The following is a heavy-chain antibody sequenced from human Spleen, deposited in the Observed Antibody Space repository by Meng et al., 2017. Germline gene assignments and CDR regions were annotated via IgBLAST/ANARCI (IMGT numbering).Heavy chain of an antibody. CDR1: GFSFDDYA. D-gene: IGHD4-23*01. CDR2: ITWNGGRV. V-gene: IGHV3-9*01. CDR3: IKDTTYDFGGNSYFQH. Sequence: GGSLRLSCAASGFSFDDYAMDWVRQAPGKGLEWVSGITWNGGRVRYADSVKGRFTISRDNAKNSLYLQMDSLSPEDTALYYCIKDTTYDFGGNSYFQHWGQGTLVTVSS. J-gene: IGHJ1*01.